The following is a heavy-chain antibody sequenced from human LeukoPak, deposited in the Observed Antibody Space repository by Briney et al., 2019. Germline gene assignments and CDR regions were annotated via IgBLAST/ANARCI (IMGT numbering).Heavy chain of an antibody. Sequence: SETLSLTCTVSGDSISSSSSYWGWIRQPPGEGLEWIGSIYYSGSTYYNTSLKSRVTISVDTSKNQFSLKLSSVTAADTAVYYCARADEGGGYFDYWGQGTLVTVSS. D-gene: IGHD1-26*01. CDR3: ARADEGGGYFDY. CDR2: IYYSGST. CDR1: GDSISSSSSY. J-gene: IGHJ4*02. V-gene: IGHV4-39*07.